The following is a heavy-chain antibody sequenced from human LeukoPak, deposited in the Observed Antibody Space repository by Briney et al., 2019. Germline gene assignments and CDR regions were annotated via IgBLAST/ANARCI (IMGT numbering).Heavy chain of an antibody. V-gene: IGHV4-61*02. Sequence: SETLSLTGTVSGGSISSGSYYWSWIRQPAGKGLEWIGRIYTSGSTNYNPSLKSRVTISVDTSKNQFSLKLSSVTAADTAVYYCARVVKYSYGLDYWGQGTLVTVSS. CDR3: ARVVKYSYGLDY. J-gene: IGHJ4*02. D-gene: IGHD5-18*01. CDR2: IYTSGST. CDR1: GGSISSGSYY.